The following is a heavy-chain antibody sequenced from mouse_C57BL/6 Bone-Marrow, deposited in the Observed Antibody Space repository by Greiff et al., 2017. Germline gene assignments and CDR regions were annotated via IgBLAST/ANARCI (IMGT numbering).Heavy chain of an antibody. D-gene: IGHD2-3*01. CDR2: IDPETGGT. CDR1: GYTFTDYE. J-gene: IGHJ2*01. V-gene: IGHV1-15*01. CDR3: TRSGYDNYFDY. Sequence: VQLQQSGAELVRPGASVTLSCKASGYTFTDYEMHWVKQTPVHGLEWIGAIDPETGGTAYNQKFKGKAILTADKSSSTAYMELRSLTSEDSAVYYCTRSGYDNYFDYWGQGTTLTDSS.